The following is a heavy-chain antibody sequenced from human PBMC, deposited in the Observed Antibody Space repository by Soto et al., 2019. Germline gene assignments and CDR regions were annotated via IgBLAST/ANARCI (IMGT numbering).Heavy chain of an antibody. Sequence: GESLKISCKGLGYSFTNYCIGWVRQMPGKGLEWMGIIYPGDSDTRYSPSFQGQVTISADNSISTAYLQWSSLKASDTAMYYCARSPANYDIFTGYYKGTFNYWGQGTLVTV. CDR3: ARSPANYDIFTGYYKGTFNY. CDR1: GYSFTNYC. J-gene: IGHJ4*02. V-gene: IGHV5-51*01. CDR2: IYPGDSDT. D-gene: IGHD3-9*01.